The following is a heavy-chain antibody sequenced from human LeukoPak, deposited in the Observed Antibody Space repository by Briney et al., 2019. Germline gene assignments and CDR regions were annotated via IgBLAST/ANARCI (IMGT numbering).Heavy chain of an antibody. Sequence: PSETLSLTCAVYGRSFSGYYWSWIRQPPGKGLEWIGEINHSGSTNYNPSLKSRVTISVDTSKNQFSLKLSSVTAADTAVYYCARGARITMVRGVNKYNWFDPWGQGTLVTVSS. V-gene: IGHV4-34*01. CDR3: ARGARITMVRGVNKYNWFDP. CDR2: INHSGST. J-gene: IGHJ5*02. CDR1: GRSFSGYY. D-gene: IGHD3-10*01.